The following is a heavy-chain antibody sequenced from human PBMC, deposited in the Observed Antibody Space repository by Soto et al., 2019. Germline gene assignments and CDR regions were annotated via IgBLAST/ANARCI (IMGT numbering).Heavy chain of an antibody. V-gene: IGHV4-61*01. Sequence: PSETLSLTCTVSGDSVSSGSYYWSWIRQPPGKGLEWIGNVYYSGSTNYNPSLKSRVTISLDTSKNQFSLKLNSVTASDTAVYYCARVWVTRYECWGHGTLVTVSS. D-gene: IGHD2-21*02. J-gene: IGHJ4*01. CDR2: VYYSGST. CDR1: GDSVSSGSYY. CDR3: ARVWVTRYEC.